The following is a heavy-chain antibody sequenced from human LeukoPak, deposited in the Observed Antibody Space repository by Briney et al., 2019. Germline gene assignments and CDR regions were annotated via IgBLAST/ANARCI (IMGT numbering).Heavy chain of an antibody. V-gene: IGHV4-61*02. D-gene: IGHD1-20*01. Sequence: PSQTLSLTCTVSGGSISSGSSYWSWIRQPAGKGLEWIGRIHASGSTNYNPSLKSRVTISVDTSKTQFSLKLSSVTAADTAIYYCARDASITGISYWGQGTLVTVSS. J-gene: IGHJ4*02. CDR2: IHASGST. CDR3: ARDASITGISY. CDR1: GGSISSGSSY.